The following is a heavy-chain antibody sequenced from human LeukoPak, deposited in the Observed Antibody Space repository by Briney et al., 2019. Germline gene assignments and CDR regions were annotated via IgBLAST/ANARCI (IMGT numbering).Heavy chain of an antibody. D-gene: IGHD6-13*01. V-gene: IGHV3-48*03. CDR3: ASSELSSSFDY. J-gene: IGHJ4*02. CDR1: GFTFSSYE. Sequence: SGGSLGLSCAASGFTFSSYEMNWVRQAPGKGLEWVSYISSSGSTIYYADSVKGRFTISRDNAKNSLYLQMNSLRAEDTAVYYCASSELSSSFDYWGQGTLVTVSS. CDR2: ISSSGSTI.